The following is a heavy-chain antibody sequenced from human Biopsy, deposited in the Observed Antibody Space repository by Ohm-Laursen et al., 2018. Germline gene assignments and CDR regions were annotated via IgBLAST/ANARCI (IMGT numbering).Heavy chain of an antibody. Sequence: SDTLSLTCTVPSDSINSSYWSWIRQPPGKGLEWIGFISNSGNTNYNPSLKSRVTISVDTSKNQISLKLGSVTVADTAVFYCARRGSGGRSFDYWGQGSLATVSS. J-gene: IGHJ4*02. CDR2: ISNSGNT. CDR1: SDSINSSY. V-gene: IGHV4-59*08. CDR3: ARRGSGGRSFDY. D-gene: IGHD2-15*01.